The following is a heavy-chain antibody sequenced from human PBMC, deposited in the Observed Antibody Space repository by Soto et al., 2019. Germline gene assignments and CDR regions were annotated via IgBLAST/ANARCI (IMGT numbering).Heavy chain of an antibody. CDR3: ARGLEGWDIVVVPAATRFDY. CDR1: GGSISSSSYY. J-gene: IGHJ4*02. Sequence: SETLSLTCTVSGGSISSSSYYWGWIRQPPGKGLERIGSIYYIGSTYYNPSLKSRVTISVDTSKNQFSLKLSSVTAADTAVYYCARGLEGWDIVVVPAATRFDYWGQGTLVTVSS. V-gene: IGHV4-39*01. CDR2: IYYIGST. D-gene: IGHD2-2*01.